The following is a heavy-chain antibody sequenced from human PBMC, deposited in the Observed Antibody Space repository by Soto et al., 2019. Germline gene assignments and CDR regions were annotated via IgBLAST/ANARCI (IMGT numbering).Heavy chain of an antibody. Sequence: SETLSLTCAVSGYSIASGYYWAWIRQSPGKGLEWIVSIYHAGSVYYNPSLNSRVAVSLDTSKNHFSLKLTSVTAADTAVYYCARTFDYYGMDVWGQGTTVTVSS. V-gene: IGHV4-38-2*01. CDR2: IYHAGSV. CDR3: ARTFDYYGMDV. CDR1: GYSIASGYY. J-gene: IGHJ6*02.